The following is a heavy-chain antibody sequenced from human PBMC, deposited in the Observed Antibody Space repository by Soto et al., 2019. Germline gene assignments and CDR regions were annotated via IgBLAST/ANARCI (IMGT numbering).Heavy chain of an antibody. CDR1: GGSINSDDSF. Sequence: SETLSLTCSVSGGSINSDDSFWGWVRQSPGKGLEWIGSLYYGGSTFYNPSLKSRVTTSLDTSKNQFSLRLTSVTAADTAIYYCASQLPVGATSWFDPWGQGTLVTVSS. D-gene: IGHD1-26*01. CDR3: ASQLPVGATSWFDP. CDR2: LYYGGST. J-gene: IGHJ5*02. V-gene: IGHV4-39*01.